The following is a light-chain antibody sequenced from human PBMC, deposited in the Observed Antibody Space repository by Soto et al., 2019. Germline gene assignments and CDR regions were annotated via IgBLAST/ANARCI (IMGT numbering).Light chain of an antibody. J-gene: IGKJ1*01. CDR2: GAS. V-gene: IGKV3-15*01. CDR3: QQYNNWPRT. Sequence: EIVMSPLSSAQSVSPGRSTTLSRRGSESVSSNLAWYEQKPGQAPRLRIYGASTRATGIPARFSGSGSGTEFTLTISSLQSEDFAVDYCQQYNNWPRTFGQGTKV. CDR1: ESVSSN.